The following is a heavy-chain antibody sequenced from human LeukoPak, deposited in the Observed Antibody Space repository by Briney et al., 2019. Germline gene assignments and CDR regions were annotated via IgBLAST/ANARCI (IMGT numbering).Heavy chain of an antibody. Sequence: ASVKVSCKASGYSFPSYGISWVRQAPGQGPEWMGWISPYNDDTNYAQKLQGRATLTTDTSTSTAYMELRSLRSDDTAVYYCARHFYGSGTYYHFDYWGQGTLVTVSS. J-gene: IGHJ4*02. V-gene: IGHV1-18*01. CDR1: GYSFPSYG. D-gene: IGHD3-10*01. CDR2: ISPYNDDT. CDR3: ARHFYGSGTYYHFDY.